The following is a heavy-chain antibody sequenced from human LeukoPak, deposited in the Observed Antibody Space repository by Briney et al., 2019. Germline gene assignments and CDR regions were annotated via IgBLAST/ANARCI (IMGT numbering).Heavy chain of an antibody. D-gene: IGHD3-10*01. CDR2: ISYEGSNK. V-gene: IGHV3-30*03. CDR3: AREGPSYGSGSYLDY. Sequence: GGSLRLSCTASGFTFSDHFMDWVRQAPGKGLEWVAVISYEGSNKFYADSVKGRFTISRDNSKNTLYLQMNSLRAEDTALYYCAREGPSYGSGSYLDYWGQGTLVTVSS. J-gene: IGHJ4*02. CDR1: GFTFSDHF.